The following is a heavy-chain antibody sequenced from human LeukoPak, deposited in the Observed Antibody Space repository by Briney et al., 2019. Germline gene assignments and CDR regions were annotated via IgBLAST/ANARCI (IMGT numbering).Heavy chain of an antibody. CDR2: IYYSGIT. J-gene: IGHJ4*02. CDR1: GGSISSGGYY. V-gene: IGHV4-31*03. Sequence: SETLSLTCTVSGGSISSGGYYWSWIRQHPGKGLEWIEYIYYSGITYYNPSLKSRVTISVDTSKNQFSLKLNSVTAADTAVYYCAREGVLRYYFDYWGQGTLVTASS. CDR3: AREGVLRYYFDY. D-gene: IGHD3-9*01.